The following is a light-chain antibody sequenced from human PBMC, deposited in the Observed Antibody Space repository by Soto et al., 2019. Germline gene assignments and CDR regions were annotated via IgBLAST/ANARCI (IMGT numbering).Light chain of an antibody. CDR1: SSDVAGYNY. CDR3: SSYTISSTLV. CDR2: EVS. Sequence: QSVLTQPASVSGSPGQSITISCTGTSSDVAGYNYVSWYQLHPGKAPKLMIYEVSNRPSGVSNRFSGSKSGNTASLTISGLQAEDEADYYCSSYTISSTLVFGGGTKLTVL. J-gene: IGLJ3*02. V-gene: IGLV2-14*01.